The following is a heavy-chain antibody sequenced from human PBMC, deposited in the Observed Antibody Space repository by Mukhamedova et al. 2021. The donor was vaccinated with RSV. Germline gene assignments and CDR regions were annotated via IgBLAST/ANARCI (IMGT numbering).Heavy chain of an antibody. Sequence: HSGSTNYNPSLKSRVTISVDTSKNQFSLKLSSVTAADTAVYYCARGEIVVVPAADRGGYYYMDVWGQGTKVAVS. CDR2: HSGST. CDR3: ARGEIVVVPAADRGGYYYMDV. D-gene: IGHD2-2*01. J-gene: IGHJ6*03. V-gene: IGHV4-34*01.